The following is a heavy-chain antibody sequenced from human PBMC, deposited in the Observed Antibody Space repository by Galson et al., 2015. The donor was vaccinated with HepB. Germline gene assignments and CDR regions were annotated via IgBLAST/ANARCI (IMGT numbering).Heavy chain of an antibody. CDR3: VHGYTNGCYALRFGY. D-gene: IGHD6-19*01. V-gene: IGHV2-5*01. J-gene: IGHJ4*02. CDR1: GFSLNSSGVG. Sequence: PALVKPTQTLTLTCTFSGFSLNSSGVGVGWIRQPPGKALEWLALIYWNDNKRYSPSLKSRLTITKDTSKNQVVLTMTNMDPADTATYYCVHGYTNGCYALRFGYWGQGTPVTFSS. CDR2: IYWNDNK.